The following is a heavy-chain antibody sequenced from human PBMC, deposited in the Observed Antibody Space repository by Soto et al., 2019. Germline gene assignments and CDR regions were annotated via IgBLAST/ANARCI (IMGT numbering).Heavy chain of an antibody. J-gene: IGHJ6*02. CDR1: RYTFTSYG. Sequence: QVQLVQSGAEVKKPGASVKVSCKASRYTFTSYGISWVRQAPGQGLEWMGWISPYNGDTNYAQNLQGRVTMTIDTSTSTAYMELRSLRSDDTAVYYCAREVAVVPAATPKYYGMDVWGQGTTVTVSS. V-gene: IGHV1-18*01. CDR3: AREVAVVPAATPKYYGMDV. D-gene: IGHD2-2*01. CDR2: ISPYNGDT.